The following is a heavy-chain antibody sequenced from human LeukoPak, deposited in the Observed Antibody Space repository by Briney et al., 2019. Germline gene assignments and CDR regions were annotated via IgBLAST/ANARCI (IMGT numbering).Heavy chain of an antibody. CDR1: GFSFSDYY. Sequence: GGSLRLSCVASGFSFSDYYMTWIRQAPGKGLEWVSAISGSGGSTYCADSVKGRFTISRDNSKNTLYLQMDSLRAEDTAVYYCAKGSSGGTTSWELRYWGQGTLVTVSS. CDR2: ISGSGGST. J-gene: IGHJ4*02. CDR3: AKGSSGGTTSWELRY. D-gene: IGHD4-11*01. V-gene: IGHV3-23*01.